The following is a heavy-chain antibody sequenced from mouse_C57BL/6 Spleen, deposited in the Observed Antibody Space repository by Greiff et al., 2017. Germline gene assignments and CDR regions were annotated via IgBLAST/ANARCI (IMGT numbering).Heavy chain of an antibody. Sequence: ELHLVESGGGLVKPGGSLKLSCAASGFTFSAYGMHWVRQAPEKGLGWVAYLSSGSSTIYYADTVKGRFTISRDNAKNTLFLQMTSLRSEDTAMYYCAKEGGGFAYWGQGTLVTVSA. V-gene: IGHV5-17*01. CDR1: GFTFSAYG. CDR3: AKEGGGFAY. J-gene: IGHJ3*01. CDR2: LSSGSSTI.